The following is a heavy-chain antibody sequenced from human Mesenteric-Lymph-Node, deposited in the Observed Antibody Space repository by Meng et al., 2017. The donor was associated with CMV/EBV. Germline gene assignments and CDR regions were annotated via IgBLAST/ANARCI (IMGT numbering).Heavy chain of an antibody. V-gene: IGHV3-23*05. CDR1: GFAFSNYA. Sequence: GESLKISCEASGFAFSNYAMSWVRQAPGKGLEWVSGISDSGTFYVDSVQGRFSISRDSSENTLFLQMSSLRVEDTAIYYCVKGGLGWYFTNWGPGTLVTVSS. CDR3: VKGGLGWYFTN. J-gene: IGHJ4*02. CDR2: ISDSGT. D-gene: IGHD3/OR15-3a*01.